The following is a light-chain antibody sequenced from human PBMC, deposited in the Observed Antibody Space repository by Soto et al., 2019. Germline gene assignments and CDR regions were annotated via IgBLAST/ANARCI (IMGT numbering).Light chain of an antibody. CDR1: SNDIGTYNR. V-gene: IGLV2-18*02. J-gene: IGLJ1*01. Sequence: QSVLTQPASVSGSPGQSITISCTGTSNDIGTYNRVSWYQQPPGTAPKLIIYEVNNRPSGVPDRFSGSKSGNTASLTISGLQAEDEADYYCNSFTTSSTYVFGTGTKVTVL. CDR2: EVN. CDR3: NSFTTSSTYV.